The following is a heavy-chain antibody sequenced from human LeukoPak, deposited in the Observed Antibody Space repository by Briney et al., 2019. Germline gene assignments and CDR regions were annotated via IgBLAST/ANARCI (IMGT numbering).Heavy chain of an antibody. Sequence: PGGSLRLSCAASGFTFSSYWMTWVRQAPGKGLEWVANIKLDVSVTYYVDSVRGRFTISRDNTKNSLYLQMDSLRAEDTAVYYCARELSEGLWAFDIWGQGTMVTVSS. CDR2: IKLDVSVT. CDR3: ARELSEGLWAFDI. J-gene: IGHJ3*02. D-gene: IGHD2-21*01. CDR1: GFTFSSYW. V-gene: IGHV3-7*01.